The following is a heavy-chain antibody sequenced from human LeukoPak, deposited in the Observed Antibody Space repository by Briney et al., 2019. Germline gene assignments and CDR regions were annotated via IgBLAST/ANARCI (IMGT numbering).Heavy chain of an antibody. CDR1: GGSISSYY. CDR3: ARGRRTGSGSYYDN. J-gene: IGHJ4*02. CDR2: INHSGST. V-gene: IGHV4-34*01. D-gene: IGHD1-26*01. Sequence: SETLSLTCTVSGGSISSYYWSWIRQPPGKGLEWIGEINHSGSTNYNPSLKSRVTISVDTSKKQFSLKLSSVTAADTAVYYCARGRRTGSGSYYDNWGQGTLVTVSS.